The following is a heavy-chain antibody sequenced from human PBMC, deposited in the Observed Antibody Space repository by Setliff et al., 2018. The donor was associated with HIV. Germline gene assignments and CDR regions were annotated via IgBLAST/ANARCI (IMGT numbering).Heavy chain of an antibody. CDR1: GYSISSGYY. Sequence: NPSETLSLTCAVSGYSISSGYYWGWIRQPPGKGLEWIGCIYQSGSTYYNVSLKSRVIISVDTSKNQFSLKLNSVTAADTAIYYCARHRAVAGANYFDFWGQGTQVTVSS. D-gene: IGHD6-19*01. CDR2: IYQSGST. CDR3: ARHRAVAGANYFDF. J-gene: IGHJ4*02. V-gene: IGHV4-38-2*01.